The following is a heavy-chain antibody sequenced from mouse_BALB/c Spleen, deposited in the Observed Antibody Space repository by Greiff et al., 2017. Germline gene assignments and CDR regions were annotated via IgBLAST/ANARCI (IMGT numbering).Heavy chain of an antibody. V-gene: IGHV1S81*02. CDR2: INPSNGGT. J-gene: IGHJ2*01. Sequence: QVQLQQSGAELVQPGASVQLSCKASGYTFTGYYMYWVKQRPGQGLEWIGEINPSNGGTNFNEKFKSKATLTVDKSSSTAYMQLSSLTSEDSAVYYGTRYYYGSSPLLDDWGQGTTRTVAS. CDR3: TRYYYGSSPLLDD. D-gene: IGHD1-1*01. CDR1: GYTFTGYY.